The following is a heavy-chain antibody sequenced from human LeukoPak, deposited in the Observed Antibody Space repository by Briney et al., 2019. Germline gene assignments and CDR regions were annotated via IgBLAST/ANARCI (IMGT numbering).Heavy chain of an antibody. V-gene: IGHV4-59*12. J-gene: IGHJ4*02. CDR3: ARKQAYCGGDCYSILDY. Sequence: SETLSLTCTVSGGSIGGYFWSWLRQPPGKGLEWVGWIFYNGNTNYNSSLKSRLTMSVDASKNQFSLKLSSVTAADTAVYYCARKQAYCGGDCYSILDYWGQGTLVTVSS. D-gene: IGHD2-21*02. CDR1: GGSIGGYF. CDR2: IFYNGNT.